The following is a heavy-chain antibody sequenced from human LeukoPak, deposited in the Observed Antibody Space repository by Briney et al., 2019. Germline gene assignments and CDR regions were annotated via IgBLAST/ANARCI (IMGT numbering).Heavy chain of an antibody. CDR2: IWYDGSNK. J-gene: IGHJ4*02. V-gene: IGHV3-33*07. CDR3: ARDRSVRYFDY. D-gene: IGHD2-15*01. CDR1: GFTVSRNY. Sequence: GGSLRLSCAASGFTVSRNYMSWIRQAPVKGLEWVAVIWYDGSNKYYADSVKGRFTISRDTPKNTLYLQMNSLRAEDTAVYYCARDRSVRYFDYWGQGALVTVSS.